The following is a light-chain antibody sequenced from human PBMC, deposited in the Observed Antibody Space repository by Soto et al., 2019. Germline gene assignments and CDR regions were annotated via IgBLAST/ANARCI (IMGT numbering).Light chain of an antibody. V-gene: IGLV3-1*01. CDR2: QDT. J-gene: IGLJ1*01. Sequence: SYELTQPSSVSVSPGQTASITCSGDKLGNKYACWYQQKPGQSPVLVMYQDTKRPSGIPERFSGSNSGNTATLTISGTQAMDEADYYCQVWDSNTYVFGTGTKVTVL. CDR3: QVWDSNTYV. CDR1: KLGNKY.